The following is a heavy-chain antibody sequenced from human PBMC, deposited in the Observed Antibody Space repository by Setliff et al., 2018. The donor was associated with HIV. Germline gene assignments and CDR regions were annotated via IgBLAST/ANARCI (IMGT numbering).Heavy chain of an antibody. D-gene: IGHD2-2*01. V-gene: IGHV4-61*09. CDR2: IYTNENT. CDR3: ARQVPFSCSGTGCFDDY. J-gene: IGHJ4*02. Sequence: SETLSLTCTVSGGSISSGSYYWSWIRQPAGKGLEWIGHIYTNENTNYNPSLKSRVTISVDTSKNQFSLKLSSVTAADTAVYYCARQVPFSCSGTGCFDDYWGQGTLVTVSS. CDR1: GGSISSGSYY.